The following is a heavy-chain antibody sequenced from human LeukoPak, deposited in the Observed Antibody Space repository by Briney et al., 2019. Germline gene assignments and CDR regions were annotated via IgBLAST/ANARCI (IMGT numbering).Heavy chain of an antibody. CDR2: INHSGGT. D-gene: IGHD5-12*01. CDR3: AFEGPVSDYEFDP. CDR1: GESFSEYY. J-gene: IGHJ5*02. Sequence: SETLSLTCAVYGESFSEYYWSWIRQPPGKGLEWIGQINHSGGTNYHPSLKTRVTISLDTSKNQVSLKLRSVTDADTAVYYCAFEGPVSDYEFDPWGQGALVAVSS. V-gene: IGHV4-34*01.